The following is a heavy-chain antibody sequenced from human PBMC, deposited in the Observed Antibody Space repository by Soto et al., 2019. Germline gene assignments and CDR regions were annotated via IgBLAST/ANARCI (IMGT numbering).Heavy chain of an antibody. V-gene: IGHV3-23*01. CDR3: AKDREMLGADAFDI. CDR2: ISGSGGST. Sequence: EGSLRLSCAASVFTFSSYAMSWVRQAPGQGLEWVSAISGSGGSTYYADSVKGRFTICRDNSKNTLYLQINSLRAEDTAVYYCAKDREMLGADAFDIWGQGTMVPVSS. J-gene: IGHJ3*02. D-gene: IGHD3-16*01. CDR1: VFTFSSYA.